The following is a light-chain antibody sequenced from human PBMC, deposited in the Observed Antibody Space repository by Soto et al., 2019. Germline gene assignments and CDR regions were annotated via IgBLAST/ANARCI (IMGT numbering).Light chain of an antibody. Sequence: DIQLTQSPSFLSASVGDRVTITCRASQGISSYLAWYQPKPGKAPNFLIYAASTLRGVVPSRFSASGSGTDFTLTISTLQPEDFATYYCQGLNDYPITFGQGTRLEIK. CDR1: QGISSY. V-gene: IGKV1-9*01. CDR2: AAS. CDR3: QGLNDYPIT. J-gene: IGKJ5*01.